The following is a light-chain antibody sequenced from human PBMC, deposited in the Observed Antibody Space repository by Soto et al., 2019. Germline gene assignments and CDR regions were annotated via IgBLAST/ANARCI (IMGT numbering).Light chain of an antibody. CDR3: QQRHMWPIT. CDR2: DAY. J-gene: IGKJ5*01. Sequence: EVVLTQSPVTLSLSPGARATLSCRVSQSFRGLLAWYQQKPGQAPRLLIYDAYNRATGIPPRFSGSGSGTDFTLTISSLEPEDSAVYYCQQRHMWPITFGQGTRLEIK. CDR1: QSFRGL. V-gene: IGKV3-11*01.